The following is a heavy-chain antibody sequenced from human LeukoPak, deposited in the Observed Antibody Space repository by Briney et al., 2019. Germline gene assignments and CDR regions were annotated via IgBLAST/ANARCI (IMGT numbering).Heavy chain of an antibody. J-gene: IGHJ4*02. Sequence: PGESLRLSCAASGFAFNTYSMNWVRQAPGKGLEWVSFIFSSSTYIYYTDSVKGRFTISRDNARNSLYLQMDNLRAEDTGVYYCARDFCDGFALDYWGQGTXVTVS. V-gene: IGHV3-21*03. D-gene: IGHD2-21*02. CDR2: IFSSSTYI. CDR1: GFAFNTYS. CDR3: ARDFCDGFALDY.